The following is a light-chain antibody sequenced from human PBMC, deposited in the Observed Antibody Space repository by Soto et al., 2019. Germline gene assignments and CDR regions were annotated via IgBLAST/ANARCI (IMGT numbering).Light chain of an antibody. Sequence: DVVMTQSPLSLPVTLGQPASISCRSTERLEYSDGVAYLSWFQQRPGQSPRRLIYEVSLRDSGVPDRLSGSGAGTYFTLRISRVEAEDVGVYYCFQGKYWPGPFGQGTKVDIX. CDR1: ERLEYSDGVAY. CDR2: EVS. V-gene: IGKV2-30*01. J-gene: IGKJ1*01. CDR3: FQGKYWPGP.